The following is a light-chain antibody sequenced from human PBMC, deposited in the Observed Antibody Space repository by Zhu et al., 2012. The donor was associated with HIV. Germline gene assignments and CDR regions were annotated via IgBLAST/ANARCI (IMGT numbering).Light chain of an antibody. CDR2: AAS. V-gene: IGKV1D-8*01. Sequence: VIWMTQSPSLLSASTGDRVTISCRMSQDISNYLAWYQQKPGKAPELLIYAASTLQSGVPSRFSGSGSGTDFTLTISCLQSGDFATYYCQQYYSFPPTFGQGPRWKS. CDR1: QDISNY. J-gene: IGKJ1*01. CDR3: QQYYSFPPT.